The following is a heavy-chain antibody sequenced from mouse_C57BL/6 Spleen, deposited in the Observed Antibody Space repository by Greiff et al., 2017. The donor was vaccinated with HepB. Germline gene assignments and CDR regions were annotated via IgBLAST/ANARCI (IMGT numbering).Heavy chain of an antibody. J-gene: IGHJ3*01. D-gene: IGHD1-1*01. Sequence: EVKVEESGEGLVKPGGSLKLSCAASGFTFSSYAMSWVRQTPEKRLEWVAYISSGGDYIYYADTVKGRFTISRDNARNTLYLQMSSLKSEDTSMYYCTREGVNTTSLWGQGTLVTVSA. CDR1: GFTFSSYA. CDR3: TREGVNTTSL. CDR2: ISSGGDYI. V-gene: IGHV5-9-1*02.